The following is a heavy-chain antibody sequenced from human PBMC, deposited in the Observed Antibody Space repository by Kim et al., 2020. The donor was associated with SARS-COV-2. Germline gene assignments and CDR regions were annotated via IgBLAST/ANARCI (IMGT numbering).Heavy chain of an antibody. V-gene: IGHV1-46*01. CDR2: ST. Sequence: STSYAQKFQGRVTMTRDTSTSTVYMELSSLRSEDTAVYYCARGLDDAFDIWGQGTMVTVSS. J-gene: IGHJ3*02. CDR3: ARGLDDAFDI. D-gene: IGHD6-19*01.